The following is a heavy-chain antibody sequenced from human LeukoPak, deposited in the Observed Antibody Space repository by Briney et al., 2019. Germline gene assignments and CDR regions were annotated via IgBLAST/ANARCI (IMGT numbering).Heavy chain of an antibody. J-gene: IGHJ6*02. CDR1: GFTFSSYS. CDR3: ARWFGEPYGMDV. CDR2: ISSSSSYI. D-gene: IGHD3-10*01. Sequence: GGSLRLSCAASGFTFSSYSMNWVRQAPGKGLEWVSSISSSSSYIYYADSVKGRFTISRDNAKNSLYLQMNSLRAEDTAVYYCARWFGEPYGMDVWGQGTTVTVSS. V-gene: IGHV3-21*01.